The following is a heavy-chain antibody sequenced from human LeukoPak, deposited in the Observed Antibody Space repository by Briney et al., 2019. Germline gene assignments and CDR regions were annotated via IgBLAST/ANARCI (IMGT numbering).Heavy chain of an antibody. V-gene: IGHV1-18*04. J-gene: IGHJ4*02. CDR1: GYSFTSHY. CDR2: ISAYNGNT. Sequence: GASVKVSCKASGYSFTSHYMHWVRQAPGQGLEWMGWISAYNGNTNYAQKLQGRVTMSTDTSTSTAYMELRSLRSDDTAVYYCARDRATGSGSYSATPTPFDYWGQGTLVTVSS. D-gene: IGHD3-10*01. CDR3: ARDRATGSGSYSATPTPFDY.